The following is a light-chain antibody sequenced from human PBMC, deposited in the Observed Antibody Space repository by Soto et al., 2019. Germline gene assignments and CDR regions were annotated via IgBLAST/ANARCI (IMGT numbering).Light chain of an antibody. V-gene: IGKV1-39*01. J-gene: IGKJ5*01. Sequence: HITHSPSSLSSSVGDRVTITCRASQSISIYLNWYQLKPGKAPNLLMYGASYLKSGVPTRFSGSGSGTDFTLTISSLQPEDFAIYYCQQTYTTPEITFGQGTRLEIK. CDR3: QQTYTTPEIT. CDR2: GAS. CDR1: QSISIY.